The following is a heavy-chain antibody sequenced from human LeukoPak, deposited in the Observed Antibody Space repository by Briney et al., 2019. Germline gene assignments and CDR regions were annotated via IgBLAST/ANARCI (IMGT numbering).Heavy chain of an antibody. V-gene: IGHV4-39*01. Sequence: PGKGLXXXGSIYYSGSTYYNPSLKSRVTISVDTSKNQFSLKLSSVTAADTAVYYCARQTKSIAARRNWFDHWGQGTLVTVSS. CDR3: ARQTKSIAARRNWFDH. D-gene: IGHD6-6*01. CDR2: IYYSGST. J-gene: IGHJ5*02.